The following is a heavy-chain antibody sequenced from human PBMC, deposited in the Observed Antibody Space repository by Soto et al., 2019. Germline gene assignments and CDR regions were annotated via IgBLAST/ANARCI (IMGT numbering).Heavy chain of an antibody. Sequence: EVQLVESGGGLVNPGGSLRLSCAASGFTFSNAWMSWVRQAPGKGLEWVGRIKSKTDGGTTDYAAPVKGRFTISRDDSKNTLYLQMNSLKTEDTAVYYCTTDSLVLRFLEWAFDPWGQGTLVTVSS. V-gene: IGHV3-15*01. D-gene: IGHD3-3*01. CDR1: GFTFSNAW. CDR3: TTDSLVLRFLEWAFDP. J-gene: IGHJ5*02. CDR2: IKSKTDGGTT.